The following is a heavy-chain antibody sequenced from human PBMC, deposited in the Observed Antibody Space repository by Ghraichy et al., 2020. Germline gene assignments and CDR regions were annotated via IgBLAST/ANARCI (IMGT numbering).Heavy chain of an antibody. V-gene: IGHV3-23*01. CDR3: AKDAGGWYTSVDYYYSMDV. D-gene: IGHD6-19*01. CDR2: VTGTGGNS. J-gene: IGHJ6*04. CDR1: GFTFAGYA. Sequence: GGSLRLSCAASGFTFAGYAMSWVRQAPGKGLEWVSTVTGTGGNSFYVDSVKGRFTVSRDNSNNTVILQMNSLRAEDTAVYYCAKDAGGWYTSVDYYYSMDVWGKGTTVTVSS.